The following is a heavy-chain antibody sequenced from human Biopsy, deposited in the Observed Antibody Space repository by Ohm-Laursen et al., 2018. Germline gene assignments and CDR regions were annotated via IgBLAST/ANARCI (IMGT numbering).Heavy chain of an antibody. CDR2: INAKTGDT. CDR1: AYSFGDHR. V-gene: IGHV1-2*02. J-gene: IGHJ5*02. D-gene: IGHD3-22*01. CDR3: TRGGYYYDSLAYYYWFDP. Sequence: ASVKVSCKASAYSFGDHRIHWVRQAPGQGLEWMGWINAKTGDTNYAQKFQGRVTMTRDTSISTAYVDLSNLRSDDTAVYYCTRGGYYYDSLAYYYWFDPWGQGTLVTVSS.